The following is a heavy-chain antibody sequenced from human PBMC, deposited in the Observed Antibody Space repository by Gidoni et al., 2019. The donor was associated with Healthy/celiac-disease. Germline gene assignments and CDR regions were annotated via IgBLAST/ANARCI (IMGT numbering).Heavy chain of an antibody. CDR2: IKPSGGST. CDR1: GYTFTSYS. CDR3: ARVKGGSYILGFDY. D-gene: IGHD1-26*01. J-gene: IGHJ4*02. Sequence: QVQLVQSGAEAKKPGASVTVSCTASGYTFTSYSLHWVRQAPGQGLEWMGIIKPSGGSTSYAQKCQGGVTMTRDTSTITVYMELSSLRSEDTAVYYCARVKGGSYILGFDYWGQGTLVTVSS. V-gene: IGHV1-46*01.